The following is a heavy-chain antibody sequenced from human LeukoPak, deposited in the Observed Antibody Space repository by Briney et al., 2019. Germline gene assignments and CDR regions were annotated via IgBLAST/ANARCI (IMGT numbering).Heavy chain of an antibody. CDR1: GYTFTDYY. CDR2: INPNRGGT. CDR3: ARAVGQVTSPPDY. Sequence: ASVKVSGKASGYTFTDYYIHWVRQAPGQGLKWLGWINPNRGGTDHAQEFQGRVTMTRDTSISTAYMELSSLTFDDTAVYYCARAVGQVTSPPDYWGQGTLVTVSS. J-gene: IGHJ4*02. V-gene: IGHV1-2*02. D-gene: IGHD1-26*01.